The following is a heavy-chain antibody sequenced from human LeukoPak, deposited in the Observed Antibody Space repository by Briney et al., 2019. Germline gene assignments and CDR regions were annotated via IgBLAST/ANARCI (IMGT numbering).Heavy chain of an antibody. CDR2: IHYTGRT. D-gene: IGHD6-19*01. Sequence: PSETLSLTCAVSGVSISSHYWSWLRQPPGEGLEWIAYIHYTGRTNYNPSLKGRVTISVDTSNSQFSLNLNSVTAADTAVYYCARGAGWYDYWGQGTLVTVSS. J-gene: IGHJ4*02. V-gene: IGHV4-59*11. CDR1: GVSISSHY. CDR3: ARGAGWYDY.